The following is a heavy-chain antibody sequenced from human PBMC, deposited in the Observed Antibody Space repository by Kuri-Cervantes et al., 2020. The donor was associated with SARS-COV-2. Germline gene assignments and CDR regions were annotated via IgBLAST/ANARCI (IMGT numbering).Heavy chain of an antibody. CDR2: IWYDGSNK. CDR1: GFTFSSYG. V-gene: IGHV3-33*01. J-gene: IGHJ4*02. CDR3: ARGGRIAAAGRGVVFFDY. Sequence: GESLKISCAASGFTFSSYGMHWVRQAPGKGLEWVAVIWYDGSNKYYADSVKGRFTISRDNSKNTLYLQMNSLRAEDTAVYYCARGGRIAAAGRGVVFFDYWGQGTLVTVSS. D-gene: IGHD6-13*01.